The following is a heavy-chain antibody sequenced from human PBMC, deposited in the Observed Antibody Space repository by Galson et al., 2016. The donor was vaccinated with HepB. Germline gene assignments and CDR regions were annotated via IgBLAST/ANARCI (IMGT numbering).Heavy chain of an antibody. V-gene: IGHV3-21*01. J-gene: IGHJ4*02. Sequence: SLRLSCAASGFNFNTYDMNWVRQAPGKGLEWVSYISRTSSYIYYADSVRGRFTISRDNAKNSLFLQLNSLRAADTAIYYCARDMAGYNWIDFWGLGTLVTFSS. D-gene: IGHD5-24*01. CDR1: GFNFNTYD. CDR2: ISRTSSYI. CDR3: ARDMAGYNWIDF.